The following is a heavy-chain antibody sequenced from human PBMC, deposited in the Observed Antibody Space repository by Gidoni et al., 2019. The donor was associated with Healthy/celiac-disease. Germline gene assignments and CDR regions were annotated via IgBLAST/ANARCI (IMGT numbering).Heavy chain of an antibody. CDR1: GGSFSGYY. J-gene: IGHJ4*02. CDR3: ARGPRVRGVIVY. V-gene: IGHV4-34*01. CDR2: INHSGST. D-gene: IGHD3-10*01. Sequence: QVQLQQWGAGLLKPSETLSLTCAVYGGSFSGYYWSWIRQPPGKGLEWIGEINHSGSTNYNPSLKSRVTISVDTSKNQFSLKLSSVTAADTAVYYCARGPRVRGVIVYWGQGTLVTVSS.